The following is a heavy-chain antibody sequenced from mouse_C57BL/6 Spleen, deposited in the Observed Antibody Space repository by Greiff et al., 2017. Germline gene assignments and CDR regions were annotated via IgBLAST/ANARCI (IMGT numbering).Heavy chain of an antibody. CDR3: ARHGTLYYYAMDY. V-gene: IGHV5-9*01. Sequence: EVKVEESGGGLVKPGGSLKLSCAASGFTFSSYTMSWVRQTPEKRLEWVATISGGGGNTYYPDSVKGRFTISRDNAKNTLYLQMSSLRSEDTALYYCARHGTLYYYAMDYWGQGTSVTVSS. CDR1: GFTFSSYT. D-gene: IGHD1-1*02. CDR2: ISGGGGNT. J-gene: IGHJ4*01.